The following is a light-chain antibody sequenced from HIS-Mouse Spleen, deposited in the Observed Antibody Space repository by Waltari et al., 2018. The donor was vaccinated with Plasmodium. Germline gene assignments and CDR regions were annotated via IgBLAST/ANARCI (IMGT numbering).Light chain of an antibody. CDR3: QQYNNWSVT. CDR1: QGVSSN. CDR2: GAS. J-gene: IGKJ3*01. Sequence: EIVMTQSPATLSVSPGERATLSCRASQGVSSNLAWYQQKPGQAPRLLIYGASTRATVIPARFSGSGSGTEFTLTISSLQSEDFAVYYCQQYNNWSVTFGPGTKVDIK. V-gene: IGKV3-15*01.